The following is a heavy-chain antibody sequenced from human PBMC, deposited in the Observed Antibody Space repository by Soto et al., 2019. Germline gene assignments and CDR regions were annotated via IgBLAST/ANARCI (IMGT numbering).Heavy chain of an antibody. CDR3: AKDGSGIAAAGWGLDY. CDR1: GFTFSSYA. D-gene: IGHD6-13*01. Sequence: EVQLLESGGGLVQPGGSLRLSCAASGFTFSSYAMSWVRQAPGKGLEWVSAISGSGGSTYYADSVKGRFTISRDNSKNTLYLQMNSLRAEDTAVYYCAKDGSGIAAAGWGLDYWGQGTLVTVSS. J-gene: IGHJ4*02. CDR2: ISGSGGST. V-gene: IGHV3-23*01.